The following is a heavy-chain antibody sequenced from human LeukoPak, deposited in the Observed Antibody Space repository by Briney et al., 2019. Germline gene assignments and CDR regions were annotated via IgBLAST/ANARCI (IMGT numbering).Heavy chain of an antibody. V-gene: IGHV1-2*02. J-gene: IGHJ5*02. CDR1: GYTFTDYY. D-gene: IGHD2-15*01. CDR3: ARDPYCSGGSCYSNWFDP. CDR2: INPNSGGT. Sequence: ASVKVSCKASGYTFTDYYVHWVRQAPEQGLEWMGWINPNSGGTNYAQEFQDRVTMTRDTSISTAYMELSRLRSDDTAVYYCARDPYCSGGSCYSNWFDPWGQGTLVTVSS.